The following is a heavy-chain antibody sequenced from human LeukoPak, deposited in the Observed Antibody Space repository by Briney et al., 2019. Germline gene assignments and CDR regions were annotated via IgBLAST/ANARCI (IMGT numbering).Heavy chain of an antibody. V-gene: IGHV4-4*07. J-gene: IGHJ2*01. CDR1: GGSISTYY. CDR3: ARSTGGNYWNFDL. Sequence: PSETLSLTCTVSGGSISTYYWSCLRQPAGKGLEWIGRIYSSGSTNYNPSLKSRVTMSVDTSKNQFSLKLSSVTAADTAVYYCARSTGGNYWNFDLWGRGTLVTVSS. D-gene: IGHD4-23*01. CDR2: IYSSGST.